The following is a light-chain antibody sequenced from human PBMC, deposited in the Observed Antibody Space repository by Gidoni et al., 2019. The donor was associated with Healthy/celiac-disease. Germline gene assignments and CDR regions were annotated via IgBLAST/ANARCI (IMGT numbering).Light chain of an antibody. CDR2: KDS. J-gene: IGLJ3*02. V-gene: IGLV3-25*03. CDR3: QSADSSGTPWV. CDR1: ALPKQY. Sequence: SYELTQPLSVSVSPGQTARITCSGDALPKQYAYWYQQKPGQAPVLVIYKDSERPSGIPERFSGSSSGTTVTLTISGVQAEDEADYYCQSADSSGTPWVFGGGTKLTVL.